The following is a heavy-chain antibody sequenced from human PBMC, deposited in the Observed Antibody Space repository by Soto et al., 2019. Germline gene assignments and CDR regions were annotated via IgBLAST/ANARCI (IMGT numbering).Heavy chain of an antibody. CDR2: IYPGDSDT. CDR1: GYSFTSYW. CDR3: ARIGYCSSTSCYDAFDI. D-gene: IGHD2-2*01. V-gene: IGHV5-51*01. J-gene: IGHJ3*02. Sequence: PGESLKISCKGSGYSFTSYWIGWVRQMPGKGLEWMGIIYPGDSDTRYSPSFQGQVTISADKFISTAYLQWSSLKASDTAMYYCARIGYCSSTSCYDAFDIWGQGTMVTVSS.